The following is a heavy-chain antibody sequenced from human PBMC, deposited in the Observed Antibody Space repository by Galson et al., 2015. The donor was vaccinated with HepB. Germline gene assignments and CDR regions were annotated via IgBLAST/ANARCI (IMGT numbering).Heavy chain of an antibody. CDR1: GYSFTSYW. J-gene: IGHJ4*02. D-gene: IGHD4-17*01. V-gene: IGHV5-10-1*01. Sequence: QSGAEVKKPGESLRISCKGSGYSFTSYWISWVRQMPGKGLEWMGRIDPSDSYTNYSPSFQGHVTISADKSISTAYLQWSSLKASDTAMYYCARLGYGDWPSSGRIDYWGQGTLVTVSS. CDR2: IDPSDSYT. CDR3: ARLGYGDWPSSGRIDY.